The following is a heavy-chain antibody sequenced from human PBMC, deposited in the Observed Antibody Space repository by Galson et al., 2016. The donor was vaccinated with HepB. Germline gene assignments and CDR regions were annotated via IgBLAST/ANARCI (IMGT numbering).Heavy chain of an antibody. CDR2: IYTSGSA. J-gene: IGHJ4*02. CDR3: ARVKNLVGATSFDY. CDR1: GGSVSSGTYY. V-gene: IGHV4-61*02. D-gene: IGHD1-26*01. Sequence: TLSLTCTVSGGSVSSGTYYWNWIRQPAGKGLEWIGRIYTSGSANYSPSLKSRVTISLDTSKNHFSLKLSSVTAADTAVYYCARVKNLVGATSFDYWGQGTLVTVSS.